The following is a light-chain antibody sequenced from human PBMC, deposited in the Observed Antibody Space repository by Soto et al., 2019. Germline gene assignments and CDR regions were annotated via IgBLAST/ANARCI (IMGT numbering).Light chain of an antibody. V-gene: IGKV3-15*01. CDR3: QQYNLWTPYT. J-gene: IGKJ2*01. Sequence: EVVLTQSPATLSLSPGERATLSCRASQSVNVNLAWHQQKPGQPPRLLIYGASTRAAGVPARFTGSGSGTEFTLTISSLQSDDFAVYYCQQYNLWTPYTFGQGTKLEIK. CDR2: GAS. CDR1: QSVNVN.